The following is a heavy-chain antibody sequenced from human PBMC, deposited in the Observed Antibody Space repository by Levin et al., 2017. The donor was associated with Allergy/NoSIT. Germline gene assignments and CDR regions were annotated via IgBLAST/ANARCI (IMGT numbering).Heavy chain of an antibody. CDR2: IYYSGST. CDR1: GGSISSSSYY. CDR3: AGWRRYYGSGCYYRVNAFDI. V-gene: IGHV4-39*01. Sequence: SQTLSLTCTVSGGSISSSSYYWGWIRQPPGKGLEWIGSIYYSGSTYYNPSLKSRVTISVDTSKNQFSLKLSSVTAADTAVYYCAGWRRYYGSGCYYRVNAFDIWGQGTMVTVSS. J-gene: IGHJ3*02. D-gene: IGHD3-10*01.